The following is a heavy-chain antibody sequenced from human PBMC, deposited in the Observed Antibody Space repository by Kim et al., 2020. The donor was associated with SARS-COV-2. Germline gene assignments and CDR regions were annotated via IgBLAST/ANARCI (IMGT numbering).Heavy chain of an antibody. CDR3: ARRTRAKDVFDI. CDR2: IDYSGST. J-gene: IGHJ3*02. CDR1: GGSISSSSYY. V-gene: IGHV4-39*01. Sequence: SETLSLTCTVSGGSISSSSYYWGWIRQPPGKGLEWIGRIDYSGSTYYNPSLKSRVTISVDTSKNQFSLKLSSVTAADTAVYYCARRTRAKDVFDIWGQGTMVTVPS.